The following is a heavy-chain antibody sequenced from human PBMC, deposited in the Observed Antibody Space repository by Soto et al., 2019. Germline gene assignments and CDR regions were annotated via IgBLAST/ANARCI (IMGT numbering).Heavy chain of an antibody. CDR2: IIPIFGTA. Sequence: SVKVSCKASGYTFTTYAISWVRQAPGQGLEWMGGIIPIFGTANYAQKFQGRVTITADESTSTAYTELSGLRSEDTAVYYCAEERGISRNRYYGMDVWGQGTTVTVSS. CDR3: AEERGISRNRYYGMDV. CDR1: GYTFTTYA. V-gene: IGHV1-69*13. D-gene: IGHD6-13*01. J-gene: IGHJ6*02.